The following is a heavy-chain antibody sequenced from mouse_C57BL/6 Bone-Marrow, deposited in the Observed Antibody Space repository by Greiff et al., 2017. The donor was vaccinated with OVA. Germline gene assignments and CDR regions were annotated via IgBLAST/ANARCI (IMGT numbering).Heavy chain of an antibody. Sequence: VQLQQSGAELAKPGASVKLSCKASGYTFTSYWMHWVKQRPGQGLEWIGYINPSSGYTKYNQKFKDKATVTADKSSSTAYMQLSSLTYEDSAVYYCASTYYSNYVLFYYAMDYWGQGTSVTVSS. CDR2: INPSSGYT. CDR1: GYTFTSYW. V-gene: IGHV1-7*01. CDR3: ASTYYSNYVLFYYAMDY. D-gene: IGHD2-5*01. J-gene: IGHJ4*01.